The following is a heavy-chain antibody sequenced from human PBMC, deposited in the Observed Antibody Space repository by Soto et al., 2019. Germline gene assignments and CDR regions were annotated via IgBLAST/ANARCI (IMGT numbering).Heavy chain of an antibody. CDR2: INPNSGGT. V-gene: IGHV1-2*04. Sequence: GSSVKVSCKASGYTLTGYYMHWVGQAPGRGVEWMGWINPNSGGTNYAQKFQGWVTMTRDTSISTAYMELSRLRSDDTAVYYCARSNGGTTGTTFYYGMDVWGQGTTVTVSS. J-gene: IGHJ6*02. CDR3: ARSNGGTTGTTFYYGMDV. CDR1: GYTLTGYY. D-gene: IGHD1-1*01.